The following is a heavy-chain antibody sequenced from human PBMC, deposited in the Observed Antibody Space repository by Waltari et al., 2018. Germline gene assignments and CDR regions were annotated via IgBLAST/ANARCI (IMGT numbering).Heavy chain of an antibody. Sequence: QVQLVESGGGVVQPGGSLRLSCAASGFTFSSYGMHWVRQAPGKGLELVAFILYDGSNKYYADSAKRRCTISIENSKNTLYLQMNSLRAEDTAVYYCAKDPENYYYYGMDVWGQGTTVTVSS. CDR1: GFTFSSYG. V-gene: IGHV3-30*02. CDR2: ILYDGSNK. CDR3: AKDPENYYYYGMDV. J-gene: IGHJ6*02.